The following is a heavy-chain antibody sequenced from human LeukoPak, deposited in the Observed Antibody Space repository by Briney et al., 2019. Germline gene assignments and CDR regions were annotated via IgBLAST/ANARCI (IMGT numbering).Heavy chain of an antibody. Sequence: GGSLRLSCAASGFTFSSYAMSWVRQAPGKGLEWVAGISGSGGSTYYADSVKGRFTISRDNSKNTLYLQMNSLRAEDTAVYYCAKDIVVGYYYGMDVWGQGTTVTVSS. D-gene: IGHD2-2*01. CDR1: GFTFSSYA. V-gene: IGHV3-23*01. CDR2: ISGSGGST. CDR3: AKDIVVGYYYGMDV. J-gene: IGHJ6*02.